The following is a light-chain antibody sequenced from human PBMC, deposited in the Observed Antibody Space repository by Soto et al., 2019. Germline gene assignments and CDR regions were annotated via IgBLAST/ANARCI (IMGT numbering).Light chain of an antibody. V-gene: IGKV1-5*03. CDR2: KAS. Sequence: SQSISSWLAWYQQKPGKAPKLLIYKASSLESGVPSRFSGSGSGTEFTLTISSLQPDDFATYYCQQYNSYPWTFGQGTKVDIK. CDR3: QQYNSYPWT. J-gene: IGKJ1*01. CDR1: QSISSW.